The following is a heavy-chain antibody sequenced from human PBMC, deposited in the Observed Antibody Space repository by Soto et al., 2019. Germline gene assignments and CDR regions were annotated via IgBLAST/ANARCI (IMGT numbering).Heavy chain of an antibody. CDR3: AKDSNLGSSYGTDAFDL. CDR2: VIWDASGA. Sequence: EVQLVESGGAVVQSGGSLRLSCAASGFTFEDYTMHWVRQVPGKGLEWVSLVIWDASGAFYADSVRGRFTSSRDNSKNTLFLHMTNLGAEDTAVYYCAKDSNLGSSYGTDAFDLSGQGTMVTVSS. CDR1: GFTFEDYT. J-gene: IGHJ3*01. D-gene: IGHD5-18*01. V-gene: IGHV3-43*01.